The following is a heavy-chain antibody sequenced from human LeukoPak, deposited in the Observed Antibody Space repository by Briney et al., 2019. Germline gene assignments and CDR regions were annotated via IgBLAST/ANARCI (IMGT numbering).Heavy chain of an antibody. CDR1: GFTVSSDL. CDR3: ARGGSMVRGVMNPFFDY. Sequence: PGGSLRLSCVVSGFTVSSDLMNWVRQAPGKGLEWVSAMNSGGETYYADSVRGRFIISRDKSRNTLYLQMNSLRVDDTAVYYCARGGSMVRGVMNPFFDYWGQGTLVTVSS. D-gene: IGHD3-10*01. V-gene: IGHV3-53*01. CDR2: MNSGGET. J-gene: IGHJ4*02.